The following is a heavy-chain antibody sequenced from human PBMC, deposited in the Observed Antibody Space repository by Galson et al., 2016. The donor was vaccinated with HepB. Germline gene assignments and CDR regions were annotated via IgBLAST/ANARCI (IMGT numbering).Heavy chain of an antibody. Sequence: SETLSLTCTVSGYSFSSGYYWGWIRQPPGRGLEWIGSIYQSGSTYYNPSLKSRVTVSVDTSKNQLSLNLTSVSAADTAVYYCARDVRSYFYDSSGYYNQAAFDVWGQGTMVTVSS. CDR2: IYQSGST. D-gene: IGHD3-22*01. CDR1: GYSFSSGYY. CDR3: ARDVRSYFYDSSGYYNQAAFDV. J-gene: IGHJ3*01. V-gene: IGHV4-38-2*02.